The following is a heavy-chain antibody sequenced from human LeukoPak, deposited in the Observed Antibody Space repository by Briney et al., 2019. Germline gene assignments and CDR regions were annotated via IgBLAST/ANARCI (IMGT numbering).Heavy chain of an antibody. J-gene: IGHJ3*02. CDR2: IFNDGRIT. V-gene: IGHV3-74*01. D-gene: IGHD2-15*01. CDR3: TREFGYCSGGTCYRHGFDI. CDR1: GFTFSIYS. Sequence: GGSQTLVCAASGFTFSIYSMHWVRQAPGKGLVWVSRIFNDGRITGYADSVKGRFTISRDNAKNTLYLQMNSLRAEDTALYYCTREFGYCSGGTCYRHGFDIWGNATTETVSS.